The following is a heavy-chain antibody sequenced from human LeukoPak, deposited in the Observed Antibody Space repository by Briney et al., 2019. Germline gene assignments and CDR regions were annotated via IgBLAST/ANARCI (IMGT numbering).Heavy chain of an antibody. V-gene: IGHV3-30*02. CDR2: IRNDGSNK. J-gene: IGHJ4*02. Sequence: ARSLRLSCAAAGFTFSSYGMHWVRQAPGKWLEWVAFIRNDGSNKYYADSVKGRFSISRDNSKNTPYLQMTRLRAADTAVSYCAKPHIDDWGQGALVTVSS. CDR1: GFTFSSYG. CDR3: AKPHIDD.